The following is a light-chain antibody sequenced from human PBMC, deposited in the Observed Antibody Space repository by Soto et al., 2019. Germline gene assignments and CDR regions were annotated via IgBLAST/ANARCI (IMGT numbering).Light chain of an antibody. V-gene: IGKV1-39*01. Sequence: DIPMTQSPSSLSTSVGDRVTVTCRASQSISTYLNWYQQKPGKDPKLLIFAATNLQRGVPSRFSGSGSGTDFTLTISSLQPEDFATYYCQQSYSTPLTFGGGTKVEIK. CDR2: AAT. J-gene: IGKJ4*01. CDR1: QSISTY. CDR3: QQSYSTPLT.